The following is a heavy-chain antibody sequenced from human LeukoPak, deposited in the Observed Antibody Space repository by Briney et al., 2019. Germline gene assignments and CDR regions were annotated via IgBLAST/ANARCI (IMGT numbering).Heavy chain of an antibody. J-gene: IGHJ5*02. Sequence: PGRSPRLSCAASGFTFSNYGMHWVRQAPGKGLEWVALISYDGSKKYYVDSVRGRFTISRDNSKNTLDLQMNSLRAEDTAVYYCAKKAFGSGNYHWFDPWGQGTLVTVSS. CDR2: ISYDGSKK. V-gene: IGHV3-30*18. D-gene: IGHD3-10*01. CDR3: AKKAFGSGNYHWFDP. CDR1: GFTFSNYG.